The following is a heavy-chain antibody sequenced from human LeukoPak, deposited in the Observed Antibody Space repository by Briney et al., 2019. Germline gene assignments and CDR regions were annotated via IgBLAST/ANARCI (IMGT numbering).Heavy chain of an antibody. CDR2: INYSGST. Sequence: SETLSLTCTVSGGSISSYYWSWSRQPPGKGLEWIGYINYSGSTNYNPSLKSRVTISVDTSRNQFSLKLTSVTAADTAVYYCARATDSNGWLFDYWGQGTLVTVSS. J-gene: IGHJ4*02. CDR3: ARATDSNGWLFDY. D-gene: IGHD6-19*01. CDR1: GGSISSYY. V-gene: IGHV4-59*01.